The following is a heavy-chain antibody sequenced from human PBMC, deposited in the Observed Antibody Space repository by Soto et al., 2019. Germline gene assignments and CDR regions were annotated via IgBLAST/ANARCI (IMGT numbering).Heavy chain of an antibody. Sequence: QVQLQESGPGLVKPSQTLSLTCTVSGGSISSGNNYWSWIRQHPGKGLEWIGYIYYSGSTYYNPSLKSRVTISVDTSKNQFSLQLSSVTAADTAVYYCARTSYDSSGTAADPWGQGTLVTVSS. D-gene: IGHD3-22*01. V-gene: IGHV4-31*03. CDR3: ARTSYDSSGTAADP. CDR2: IYYSGST. J-gene: IGHJ5*02. CDR1: GGSISSGNNY.